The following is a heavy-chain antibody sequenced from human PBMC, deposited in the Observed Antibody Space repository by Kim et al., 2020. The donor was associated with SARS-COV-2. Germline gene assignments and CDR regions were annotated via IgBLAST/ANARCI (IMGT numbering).Heavy chain of an antibody. CDR3: ASRIAAAGTWYYGMDV. D-gene: IGHD6-13*01. V-gene: IGHV1-69*13. Sequence: SVKVSCKASGGTFSSYAISWVRQAPGQGLEWMGGIIPIFGTANYAQKFQGRVTITADESTSTAYMELSSLRSEDTAVYYCASRIAAAGTWYYGMDVWGQGTTVTVSS. J-gene: IGHJ6*02. CDR1: GGTFSSYA. CDR2: IIPIFGTA.